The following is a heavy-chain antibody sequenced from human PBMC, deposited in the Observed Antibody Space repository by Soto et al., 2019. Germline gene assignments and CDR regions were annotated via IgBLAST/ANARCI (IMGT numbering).Heavy chain of an antibody. CDR3: ARGGSLYWYFDL. CDR2: INAGNGNT. D-gene: IGHD1-26*01. CDR1: GYTFTSYA. V-gene: IGHV1-3*01. Sequence: QVQLVQSGAEVKKPGASVKVSCKACGYTFTSYAMHWVRQAPGQRLEWMGWINAGNGNTKYSQKFQGRVTITRDTSASTAYMELSSLRSEDMAVYYCARGGSLYWYFDLWGRGTLVTVSS. J-gene: IGHJ2*01.